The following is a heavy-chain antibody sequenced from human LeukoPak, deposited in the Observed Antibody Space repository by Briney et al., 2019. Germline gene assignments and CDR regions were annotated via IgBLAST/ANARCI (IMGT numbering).Heavy chain of an antibody. J-gene: IGHJ4*02. CDR3: ATLILRAAPYYLDY. D-gene: IGHD3-16*01. Sequence: RGESLKISCKGSGYRFTNYWVSWVRQMPGKGLGWMGRIDPSDSYTDYSPSFQGHVTFSADKSITTAYLQWSSLRASDTAMYYCATLILRAAPYYLDYWGQGTLVTVSS. V-gene: IGHV5-10-1*01. CDR2: IDPSDSYT. CDR1: GYRFTNYW.